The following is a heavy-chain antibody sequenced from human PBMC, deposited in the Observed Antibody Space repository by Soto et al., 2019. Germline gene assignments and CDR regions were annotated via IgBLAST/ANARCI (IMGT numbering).Heavy chain of an antibody. J-gene: IGHJ4*02. CDR1: GFTFSDYY. CDR2: ISSSSSYT. D-gene: IGHD3-10*01. V-gene: IGHV3-11*05. Sequence: QVQLVESGGGLVKPGGSLRLSCAASGFTFSDYYMSWIRQAPGKGLEWVSYISSSSSYTNYADSVKGRFTISRDNAKNALYLQMISLRAEDTAVYYCARDFGFGVTDYWGQGTLVTVSS. CDR3: ARDFGFGVTDY.